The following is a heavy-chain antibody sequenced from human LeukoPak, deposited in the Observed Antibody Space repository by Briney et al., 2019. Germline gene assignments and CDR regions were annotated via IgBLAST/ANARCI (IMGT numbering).Heavy chain of an antibody. D-gene: IGHD3-22*01. CDR1: GFTFSDYY. CDR3: ARDFVYYDSSGYSRAFDI. CDR2: IKQDGSEK. Sequence: GGSLRLSCAASGFTFSDYYMSWIRQAPGKGLEWVANIKQDGSEKKYVDSVKGRFTISRDNTQNSLYLQMNSLRAEDTAVYYCARDFVYYDSSGYSRAFDIWGQGTMVTVSS. J-gene: IGHJ3*02. V-gene: IGHV3-7*03.